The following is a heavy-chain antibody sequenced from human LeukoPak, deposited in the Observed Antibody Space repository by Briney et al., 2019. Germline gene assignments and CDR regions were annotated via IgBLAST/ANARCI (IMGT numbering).Heavy chain of an antibody. D-gene: IGHD1-26*01. CDR1: GYTFTSYY. V-gene: IGHV1-46*01. J-gene: IGHJ4*02. Sequence: GASVKVSCKASGYTFTSYYMHWVRQAPGQGLEWVGIINPSVGSTSYAPKFQGRVTMTRDTSTSTVYMDLSSLRSEDTAVYFCARAPATYGIEEYWGQGTLVIVSS. CDR3: ARAPATYGIEEY. CDR2: INPSVGST.